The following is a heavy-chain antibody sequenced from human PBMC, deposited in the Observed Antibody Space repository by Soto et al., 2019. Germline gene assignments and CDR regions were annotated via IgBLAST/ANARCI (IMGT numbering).Heavy chain of an antibody. CDR2: IIPMYGIA. Sequence: QVQLVQSGAEVKKPGSSVKVSCKTYGGSFSDYAINWVRQAPGQGLEWMGGIIPMYGIANYAPKFQGRVTITADESTRTAYMEVSSLRPEDTALFYCARGYRHGYFYALDVWGQGTTVTVSS. V-gene: IGHV1-69*01. CDR3: ARGYRHGYFYALDV. D-gene: IGHD5-18*01. CDR1: GGSFSDYA. J-gene: IGHJ6*02.